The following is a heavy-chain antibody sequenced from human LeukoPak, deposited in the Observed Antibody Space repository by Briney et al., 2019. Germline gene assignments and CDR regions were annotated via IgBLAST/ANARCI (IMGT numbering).Heavy chain of an antibody. CDR2: IKPDGSDQ. J-gene: IGHJ3*02. CDR3: ARDSVGYDNSGYWGAFDI. D-gene: IGHD3-22*01. Sequence: PGGSLRLSCAASGFTFSNYWMTWVRQAPGKGLEWVANIKPDGSDQFYVDSLKGRFTISRDNAKNSLYVQLNNLRDEDTALYYCARDSVGYDNSGYWGAFDIWGQGTMVTVSS. V-gene: IGHV3-7*04. CDR1: GFTFSNYW.